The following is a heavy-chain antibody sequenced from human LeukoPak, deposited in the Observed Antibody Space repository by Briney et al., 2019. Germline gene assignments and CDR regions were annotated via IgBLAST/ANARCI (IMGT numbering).Heavy chain of an antibody. CDR3: ARSAGPVIVPAAIGASGYYYYMDV. V-gene: IGHV1-46*01. J-gene: IGHJ6*03. CDR1: GFTFTRYY. D-gene: IGHD2-2*02. Sequence: GASVKVSCKASGFTFTRYYFHWVRQAPGQGLEWMGIVYPSAGTTTYAQKFQGRVTMTSETSTSTVYMESSSLGSEDTAVYYCARSAGPVIVPAAIGASGYYYYMDVWDKGTTVTVSS. CDR2: VYPSAGTT.